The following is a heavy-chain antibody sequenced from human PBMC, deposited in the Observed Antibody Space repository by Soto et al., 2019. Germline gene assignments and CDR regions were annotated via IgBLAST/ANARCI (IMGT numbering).Heavy chain of an antibody. CDR1: GYTFTSYG. CDR2: ISAYNGNT. V-gene: IGHV1-18*01. D-gene: IGHD3-9*01. CDR3: ARDPTYYDILTGYARRGYGMDV. J-gene: IGHJ6*02. Sequence: QVQLVQSGAEVKKPGASVKVSCKASGYTFTSYGISWVRQAPGQGLEWMGWISAYNGNTNYAQKLQGRVTMTTDTSTSTAYMELRSLRSDDTAVYYCARDPTYYDILTGYARRGYGMDVWGQGTTVTVSS.